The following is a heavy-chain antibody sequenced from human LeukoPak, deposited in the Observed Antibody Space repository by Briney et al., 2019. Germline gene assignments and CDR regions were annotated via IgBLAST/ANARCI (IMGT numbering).Heavy chain of an antibody. CDR2: IRQSGDTT. J-gene: IGHJ3*02. CDR1: EFTFSNYV. D-gene: IGHD5-24*01. CDR3: VRRGGSDGWGAFDI. Sequence: GGSLRLSCAASEFTFSNYVMNWVRQAPGKGLEWVSSIRQSGDTTYYADSVKGRFTISRDNSKNTLSLQMNSLSREDTAIYYCVRRGGSDGWGAFDIWGQGTVVTVSS. V-gene: IGHV3-23*01.